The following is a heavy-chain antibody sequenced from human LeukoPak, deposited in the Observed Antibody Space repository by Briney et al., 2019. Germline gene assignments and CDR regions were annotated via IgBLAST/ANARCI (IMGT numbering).Heavy chain of an antibody. CDR2: ISASGGTT. CDR3: AKARGVATNYGALDY. Sequence: GGSLRLSCAATGFSFSSYAMYWVRQAPGEGLEWVSVISASGGTTYYAESVKGRFTISRDKSTSILYLQINSLRVEDTAVYYCAKARGVATNYGALDYWGQGTLATVSS. D-gene: IGHD5-12*01. J-gene: IGHJ4*02. CDR1: GFSFSSYA. V-gene: IGHV3-23*01.